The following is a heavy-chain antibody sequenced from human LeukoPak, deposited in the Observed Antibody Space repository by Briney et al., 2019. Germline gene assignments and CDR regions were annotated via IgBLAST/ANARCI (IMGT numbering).Heavy chain of an antibody. Sequence: PGGSLRLSCAASGFTFSSYGMHWVRQAPGKGLEWVAFIRYDGSNKYYADSVKGRFTISGDNSKNTLYLQMNSLRAEDTAVYHCAKDNSVWGHLFSYFDYWGQGTLVTVSS. CDR1: GFTFSSYG. J-gene: IGHJ4*02. CDR2: IRYDGSNK. CDR3: AKDNSVWGHLFSYFDY. D-gene: IGHD3-16*01. V-gene: IGHV3-30*02.